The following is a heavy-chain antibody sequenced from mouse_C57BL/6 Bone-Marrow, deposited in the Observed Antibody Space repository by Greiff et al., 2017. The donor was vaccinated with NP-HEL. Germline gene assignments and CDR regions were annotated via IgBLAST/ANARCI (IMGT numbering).Heavy chain of an antibody. V-gene: IGHV1-18*01. CDR2: INPNNGGT. CDR3: ARGDYSNYWFAY. J-gene: IGHJ3*01. Sequence: VHVKQSGPELVKPGASVKIPCKASGYTFTDYNMDWVKQSHGKSLEWIGDINPNNGGTIYNQKFKGKATLTVDKSSSTAYMELRSLTSEDTAVYYCARGDYSNYWFAYWGQGTLVTVSA. D-gene: IGHD2-5*01. CDR1: GYTFTDYN.